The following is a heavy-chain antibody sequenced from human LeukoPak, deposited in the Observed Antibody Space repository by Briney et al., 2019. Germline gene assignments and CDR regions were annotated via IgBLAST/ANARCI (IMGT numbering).Heavy chain of an antibody. D-gene: IGHD4-17*01. CDR3: VRHFTVTTDYFDY. Sequence: PSETLSLTCAVSGYSINSGYWWGWIRQPPGKGLEWIGSIFHSGSTNYNPSLKSRVTISVDTSKNHFSLKLSSVTAADTAVYYCVRHFTVTTDYFDYWGQGALDTVSS. CDR2: IFHSGST. V-gene: IGHV4-38-2*01. J-gene: IGHJ4*02. CDR1: GYSINSGYW.